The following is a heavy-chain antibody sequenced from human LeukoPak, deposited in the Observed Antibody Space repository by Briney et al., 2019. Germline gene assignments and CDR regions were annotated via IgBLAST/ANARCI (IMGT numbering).Heavy chain of an antibody. V-gene: IGHV1-18*01. CDR3: ARVSLREKYYDFWRSYPKTPYMDV. D-gene: IGHD3-3*01. CDR2: ISAYNGNT. J-gene: IGHJ6*03. Sequence: ASVKVSCKASGGTFSSYGISWVRQAPGQGLEWMGWISAYNGNTNYAQKLQGRVTMTTDTSTSTAYMELRSLRSDDTAVYYCARVSLREKYYDFWRSYPKTPYMDVWGKGTTVTVSS. CDR1: GGTFSSYG.